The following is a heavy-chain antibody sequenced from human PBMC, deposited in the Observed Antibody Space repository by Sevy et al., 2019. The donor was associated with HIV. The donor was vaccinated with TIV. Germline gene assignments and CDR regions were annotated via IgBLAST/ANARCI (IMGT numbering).Heavy chain of an antibody. J-gene: IGHJ4*02. Sequence: ASVKVSCKASGGSLSNYGMNWVRQAPGQGLEWTGGIIPRVGLTNYAQKFQDRVTITADESTNTVYIEVRRLTSEDTGVYYCARVRPCGGDCYYFDSWGQGTLVTVSS. CDR1: GGSLSNYG. CDR2: IIPRVGLT. D-gene: IGHD2-21*01. CDR3: ARVRPCGGDCYYFDS. V-gene: IGHV1-69*10.